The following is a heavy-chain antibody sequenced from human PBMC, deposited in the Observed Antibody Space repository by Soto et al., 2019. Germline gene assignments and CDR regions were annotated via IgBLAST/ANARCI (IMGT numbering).Heavy chain of an antibody. V-gene: IGHV3-48*01. D-gene: IGHD7-27*01. CDR1: GFILSDCA. Sequence: EVQLVESGGGLVQPGGSLRLSCATSGFILSDCAMNWVRQAPGKGLAGVSYISSSSSVIDYADSVKGRFTVSRDNARNSLYLQMNSLRAEDTAVYYCARDLSWGSNWYYYMDVWGKGTTVTVSS. J-gene: IGHJ6*03. CDR2: ISSSSSVI. CDR3: ARDLSWGSNWYYYMDV.